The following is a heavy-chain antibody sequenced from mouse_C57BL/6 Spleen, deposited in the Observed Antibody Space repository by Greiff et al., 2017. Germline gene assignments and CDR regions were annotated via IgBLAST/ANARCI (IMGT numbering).Heavy chain of an antibody. CDR1: GFNIKDYY. CDR3: ARWDYDGRGYAMDY. V-gene: IGHV14-2*01. CDR2: IDPEDGET. J-gene: IGHJ4*01. Sequence: EVKVVESGAELVKPGASVKLSCTASGFNIKDYYMHWVKQRTEQGLEWIGRIDPEDGETKYAPKFQGKATITADTSSNTAYLQLSSLTSEDTAVYYCARWDYDGRGYAMDYWGQGTSVTVSS. D-gene: IGHD1-1*01.